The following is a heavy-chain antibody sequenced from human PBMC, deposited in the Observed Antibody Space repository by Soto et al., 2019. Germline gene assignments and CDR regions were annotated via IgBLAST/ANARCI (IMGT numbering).Heavy chain of an antibody. V-gene: IGHV3-73*01. Sequence: PGGSLRLSCAASGFTFSGSAMHWVRQASGKGLEWVGRIRSKGNNYATAYGVSLKGRFTISRDDSKNTAYLQMNSLNTEDTAVYYCSRQASDFWSGKPQYYMDVWGKGTTVTVSS. CDR3: SRQASDFWSGKPQYYMDV. CDR2: IRSKGNNYAT. D-gene: IGHD3-3*01. J-gene: IGHJ6*03. CDR1: GFTFSGSA.